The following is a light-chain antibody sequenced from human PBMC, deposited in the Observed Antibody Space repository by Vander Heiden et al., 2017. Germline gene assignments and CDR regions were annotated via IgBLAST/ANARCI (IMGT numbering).Light chain of an antibody. CDR3: QSADSSGTYVV. CDR2: NDS. Sequence: SYELTQPPSVSVSPGQTARITCSGDALPKQYPYWYQQKPGQAPGLMIYNDSERPSGIPERFSGSSSGTTVTLTSSGVQAEDEADYYCQSADSSGTYVVFGGGTKLTVL. J-gene: IGLJ2*01. V-gene: IGLV3-25*03. CDR1: ALPKQY.